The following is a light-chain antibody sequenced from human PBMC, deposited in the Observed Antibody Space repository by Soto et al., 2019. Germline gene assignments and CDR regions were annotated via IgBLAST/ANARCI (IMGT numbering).Light chain of an antibody. CDR2: AAS. CDR3: QQYYSYPLT. V-gene: IGKV1-8*01. J-gene: IGKJ4*01. CDR1: QGISSY. Sequence: AIRMTQSPSSLSASTGDRVTINCRASQGISSYLAWYQQKPGKAPKLLIYAASTLQSGVPSRFSGSGSGTDFTLTISCLQSEDFATYYCQQYYSYPLTFGGGTKVDNK.